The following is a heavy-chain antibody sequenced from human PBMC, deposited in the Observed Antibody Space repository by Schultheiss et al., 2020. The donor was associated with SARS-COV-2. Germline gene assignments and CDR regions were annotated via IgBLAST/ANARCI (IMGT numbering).Heavy chain of an antibody. CDR1: GFTFSSYA. D-gene: IGHD2-2*01. CDR2: ISSNGGST. CDR3: ARGFSSTSANYYYYGMDV. Sequence: GGSLRLSCSASGFTFSSYAMHWVRQAPGKGLEYVSAISSNGGSTYYADSVKGRFTISRDNSKNTLYLQMSSLRAEDTAVYYCARGFSSTSANYYYYGMDVWGQGTTVTVSS. J-gene: IGHJ6*02. V-gene: IGHV3-64D*06.